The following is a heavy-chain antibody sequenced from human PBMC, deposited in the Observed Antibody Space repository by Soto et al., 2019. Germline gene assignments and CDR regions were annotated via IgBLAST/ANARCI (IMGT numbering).Heavy chain of an antibody. D-gene: IGHD1-26*01. CDR1: GGTFSSYA. V-gene: IGHV1-69*13. CDR3: ARSWVDSGSPPDAFDI. Sequence: SVKVSCKASGGTFSSYAISWVRQAPGQGLEWMGGIIPIFGTANYAQKFQGRVTITADESTSTAYMELSSLRSEDTAVYYCARSWVDSGSPPDAFDIWGQGTMVTVSS. CDR2: IIPIFGTA. J-gene: IGHJ3*02.